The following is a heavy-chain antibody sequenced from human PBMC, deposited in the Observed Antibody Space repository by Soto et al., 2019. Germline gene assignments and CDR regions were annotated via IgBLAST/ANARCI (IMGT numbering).Heavy chain of an antibody. CDR1: GGSISSYY. J-gene: IGHJ5*02. D-gene: IGHD2-21*01. V-gene: IGHV4-59*06. CDR2: IYVTGAV. Sequence: SETLSLTCTVSGGSISSYYWSWIRQVPGKGLEWIGHIYVTGAVDYNPSLRDRITISQDTSERQFSLNLRLVTAADTAVYYCARLRIATNNYKWFDPWGQGTLVTVSS. CDR3: ARLRIATNNYKWFDP.